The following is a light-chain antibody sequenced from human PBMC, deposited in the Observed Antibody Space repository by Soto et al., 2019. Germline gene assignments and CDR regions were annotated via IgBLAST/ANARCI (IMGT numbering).Light chain of an antibody. CDR3: SSYAASNNFYFV. CDR1: ITDVGGYNY. V-gene: IGLV2-8*01. CDR2: EVT. J-gene: IGLJ3*02. Sequence: QSALTQPPSASGSPGQSVTISCTGTITDVGGYNYVSWYQQYPGRATKLMIYEVTKRPSGVPDRFSGSKSGNTASLTVSGLQAEDEADYYCSSYAASNNFYFVFGGGTKLTVL.